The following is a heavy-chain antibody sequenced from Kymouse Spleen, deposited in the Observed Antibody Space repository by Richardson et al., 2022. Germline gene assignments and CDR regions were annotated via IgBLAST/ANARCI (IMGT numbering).Heavy chain of an antibody. Sequence: EVQLVESGGGLVQPGRSLRLSCAASGFTFDDYAMHWVRQAPGKGLEWVSGISWNSGSIGYADSVKGRFTISRDNAKNSLYLQMNSLRAEDTALYYCAKDVYDSSGYYFDLWGRGTLVTVSS. CDR1: GFTFDDYA. J-gene: IGHJ2*01. CDR2: ISWNSGSI. V-gene: IGHV3-9*01. D-gene: IGHD3-22*01. CDR3: AKDVYDSSGYYFDL.